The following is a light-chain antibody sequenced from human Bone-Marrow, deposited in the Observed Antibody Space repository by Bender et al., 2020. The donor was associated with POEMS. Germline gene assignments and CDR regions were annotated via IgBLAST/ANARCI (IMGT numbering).Light chain of an antibody. V-gene: IGLV2-11*01. CDR2: EVS. CDR1: SSDVGGYDY. Sequence: QSALTQPRSVSGSPGQSITISCTGTSSDVGGYDYVSWYQQHPGKAPKLMIYEVSKRPAGVPGRFSGSKSGNTASLTVSGLQSEDEADYFCCSYAGIDNFVFGTGTTVTVL. J-gene: IGLJ1*01. CDR3: CSYAGIDNFV.